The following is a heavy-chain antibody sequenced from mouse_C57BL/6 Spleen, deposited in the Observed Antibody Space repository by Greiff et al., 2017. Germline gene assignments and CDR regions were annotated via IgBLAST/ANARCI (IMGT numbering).Heavy chain of an antibody. CDR2: INYDGSST. CDR3: ARATTARYFDV. D-gene: IGHD1-2*01. CDR1: GFTFSDYY. V-gene: IGHV5-16*01. Sequence: DVKLVESEGGLVQPGSSMKLSCTASGFTFSDYYMAWVRQVPEKGLEWVANINYDGSSTYYLDSLKSRFIISRDKAKNILYLQMSSLKSEDTATYYCARATTARYFDVWGTGTTVTVSS. J-gene: IGHJ1*03.